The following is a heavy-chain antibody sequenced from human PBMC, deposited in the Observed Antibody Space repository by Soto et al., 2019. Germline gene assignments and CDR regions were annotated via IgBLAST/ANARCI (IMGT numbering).Heavy chain of an antibody. V-gene: IGHV3-74*01. CDR1: GFTFSTYW. D-gene: IGHD3-10*01. Sequence: GGSLRLSGAASGFTFSTYWMHWVRQAPGERLVWVSRMDSGGTTINYADAVKARFTISRDNAKNNLCLQMERLRAEDTAVYYCATAGYYRFDFWGQGALVTVSS. CDR3: ATAGYYRFDF. J-gene: IGHJ4*02. CDR2: MDSGGTTI.